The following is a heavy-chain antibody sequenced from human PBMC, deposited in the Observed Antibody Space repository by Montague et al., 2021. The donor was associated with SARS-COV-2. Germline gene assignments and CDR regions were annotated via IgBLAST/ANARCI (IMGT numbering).Heavy chain of an antibody. V-gene: IGHV3-23*01. D-gene: IGHD3-22*01. CDR3: AKDYYGSSGQYYYYYGMDV. Sequence: SLRLSCAASGFTFSSYAMSWVRQAPGKGLEWVSAISGSGGSTFYADSVKGRFTISRDNSKNTLYLQMNSLRAEDTAVYYCAKDYYGSSGQYYYYYGMDVWGQGTTVTVSS. CDR2: ISGSGGST. CDR1: GFTFSSYA. J-gene: IGHJ6*02.